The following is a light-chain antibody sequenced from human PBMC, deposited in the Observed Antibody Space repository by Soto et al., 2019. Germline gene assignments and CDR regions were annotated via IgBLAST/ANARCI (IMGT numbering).Light chain of an antibody. CDR1: QRLTSNY. J-gene: IGKJ1*01. Sequence: EIVLTQSPGTLSLPPGERATLSCRASQRLTSNYLAWYQQKPGQAPRLLIYGASSRATGIPDRFSGSGSGTDFTLTISRLEPEDFAVYSCQQYSSSPGTFGQGTKVEIK. CDR2: GAS. CDR3: QQYSSSPGT. V-gene: IGKV3-20*01.